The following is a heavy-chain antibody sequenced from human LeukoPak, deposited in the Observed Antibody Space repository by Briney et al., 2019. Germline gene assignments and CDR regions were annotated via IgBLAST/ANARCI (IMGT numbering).Heavy chain of an antibody. CDR2: IIPIFGTA. CDR3: ARGIAAAGKHVFDY. Sequence: SVKVSCKASEGTFSSYAISWVRQAPGQGLEWMGGIIPIFGTANYAQKFQGRVTITTDESTSTAYMELSSLRSEDTAVYYCARGIAAAGKHVFDYWGQGTLVTVSS. D-gene: IGHD6-13*01. CDR1: EGTFSSYA. V-gene: IGHV1-69*05. J-gene: IGHJ4*02.